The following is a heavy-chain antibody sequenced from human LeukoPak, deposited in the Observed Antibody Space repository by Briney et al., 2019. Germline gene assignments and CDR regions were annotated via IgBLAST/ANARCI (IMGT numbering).Heavy chain of an antibody. J-gene: IGHJ4*02. CDR3: ARQSRDGDYIAKLFDY. D-gene: IGHD4-17*01. V-gene: IGHV4-59*08. Sequence: SETLSLTCTVSGGSLSNYYWSWIRQPPGKGLEWIGYIYYSGSINYNPSLKSRVTISVDMSKNQFSLQLSSVAAADTAVYYCARQSRDGDYIAKLFDYWGQGTLVTVSS. CDR2: IYYSGSI. CDR1: GGSLSNYY.